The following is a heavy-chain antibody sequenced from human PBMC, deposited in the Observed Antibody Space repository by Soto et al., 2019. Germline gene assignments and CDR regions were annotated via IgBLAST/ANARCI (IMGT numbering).Heavy chain of an antibody. D-gene: IGHD3-10*01. V-gene: IGHV1-18*01. J-gene: IGHJ6*03. CDR2: ISAYNGNT. CDR3: ARTDDYYGSAYYYMDV. CDR1: GYTFTSYG. Sequence: GASVKVSCKASGYTFTSYGISWVRQAPGQGLEWMGWISAYNGNTNYAQKLQGRVTMTTDTSTSTAYMELRSLRSDDTAVYYCARTDDYYGSAYYYMDVWGKGTTVTVSS.